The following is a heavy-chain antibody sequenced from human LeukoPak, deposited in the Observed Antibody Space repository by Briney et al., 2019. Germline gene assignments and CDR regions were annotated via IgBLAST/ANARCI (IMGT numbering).Heavy chain of an antibody. Sequence: GWSLRLSCAASGCTFSSYGMHWVRQAPGKGLEWVAVIWYDGSNKYYADSVKGRFTISRDNSKNTLYLQMNSLRAEDTAVYYCARDCSSTSCWQFDYWGQGTLVTVSS. D-gene: IGHD2-2*01. CDR1: GCTFSSYG. CDR2: IWYDGSNK. J-gene: IGHJ4*02. CDR3: ARDCSSTSCWQFDY. V-gene: IGHV3-33*01.